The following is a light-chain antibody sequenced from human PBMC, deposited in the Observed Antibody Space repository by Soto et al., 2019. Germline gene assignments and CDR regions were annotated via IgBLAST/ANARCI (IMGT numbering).Light chain of an antibody. Sequence: QSALTQPASVSGSPGQSITISCTGTSSDVGTYNLVSWYQQNPGKAPKLMIYEVSKRPSGVSNSFSGSKSGNTASLTISGLQAEDESDYYCCSYAGSSSFYWVFGGGTKLTVL. J-gene: IGLJ3*02. V-gene: IGLV2-23*02. CDR1: SSDVGTYNL. CDR3: CSYAGSSSFYWV. CDR2: EVS.